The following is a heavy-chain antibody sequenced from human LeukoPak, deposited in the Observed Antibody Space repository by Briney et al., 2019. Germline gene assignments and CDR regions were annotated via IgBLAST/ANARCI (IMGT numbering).Heavy chain of an antibody. CDR2: ISAYNGNT. J-gene: IGHJ6*03. Sequence: GASVKVSCKASGYTFNNYGISWVRQAPGQGLEWMGWISAYNGNTKYAQKFQGRVTMTTDTSTSTAYMELRSLRSEDTAVYYCATLNLRYFDWLLSDYYMDVWGKGTTVTVSS. CDR1: GYTFNNYG. V-gene: IGHV1-18*01. CDR3: ATLNLRYFDWLLSDYYMDV. D-gene: IGHD3-9*01.